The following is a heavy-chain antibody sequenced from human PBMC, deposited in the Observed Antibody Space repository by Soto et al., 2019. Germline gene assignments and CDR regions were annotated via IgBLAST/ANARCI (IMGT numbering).Heavy chain of an antibody. CDR2: ISHDGRIK. D-gene: IGHD2-8*01. CDR3: ARVSGHVYATLHGPFDY. J-gene: IGHJ4*02. V-gene: IGHV3-30*04. CDR1: EFTFNRHA. Sequence: QVQLVESGGGVVQPGRSLRLSCAASEFTFNRHAMHWVRQAPGKGLEGVAVISHDGRIKYYADSVKGRFTISRDNSMNALDLQMNSLRAEDTAIYFCARVSGHVYATLHGPFDYWGPGTLVTVSS.